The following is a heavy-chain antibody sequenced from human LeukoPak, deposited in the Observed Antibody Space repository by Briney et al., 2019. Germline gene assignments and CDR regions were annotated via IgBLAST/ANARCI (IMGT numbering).Heavy chain of an antibody. V-gene: IGHV3-23*01. J-gene: IGHJ4*02. CDR2: ITSRGEST. D-gene: IGHD3-22*01. CDR1: GFTFSIYA. CDR3: ARDRPNYYGSDGHYYRRDGDY. Sequence: GGSLRLSCAASGFTFSIYAMSWVRQAPGKGLQWVSSITSRGESTWYVDSVKGRFTITRDNSENTLYLQMHSLRAEDTAVYYCARDRPNYYGSDGHYYRRDGDYWGWGTLVSVSS.